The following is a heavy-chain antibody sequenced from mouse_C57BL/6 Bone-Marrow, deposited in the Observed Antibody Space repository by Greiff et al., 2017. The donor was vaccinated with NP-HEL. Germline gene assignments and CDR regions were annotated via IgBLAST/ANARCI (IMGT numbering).Heavy chain of an antibody. J-gene: IGHJ2*01. CDR1: GFTFSDFY. CDR2: SRNKANDYTT. D-gene: IGHD4-1*01. CDR3: ARELGREDY. Sequence: EVKVVESGGGLVQSGRSLRLSCATSGFTFSDFYMEWVRQAPGKGLEWIAASRNKANDYTTEYSASVKGRFIVSRDTSQSILYLQMNALRAEDTAIYYCARELGREDYWGQGTTLTVSS. V-gene: IGHV7-1*01.